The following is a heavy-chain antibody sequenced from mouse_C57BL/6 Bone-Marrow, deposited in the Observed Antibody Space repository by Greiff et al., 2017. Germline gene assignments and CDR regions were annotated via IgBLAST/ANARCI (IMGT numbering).Heavy chain of an antibody. D-gene: IGHD2-14*01. CDR1: GYTFTSYW. J-gene: IGHJ4*01. CDR2: IDPSDSYT. V-gene: IGHV1-59*01. CDR3: ARRVLPWAIDY. Sequence: QVQLQQPGAELVRPGTSVKLSCKASGYTFTSYWMHWVKQRPGQGLEWIGVIDPSDSYTNYNQKFKGKATLTVDTSSSTAYMQLSSLTSEDSAVYYCARRVLPWAIDYWGQGTSVTVSS.